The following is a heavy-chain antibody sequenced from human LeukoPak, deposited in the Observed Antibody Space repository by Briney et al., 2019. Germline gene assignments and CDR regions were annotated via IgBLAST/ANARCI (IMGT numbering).Heavy chain of an antibody. Sequence: SETLSLTCAVYGGSFSGYYWSWIRQPPGKGLEWIGEINHSGSTNYNPSLKSRVTISVDTSKNQFSLKLSSVTAADTAVYYCASRWHYNGSGSVDYWGQGTLVTVSS. CDR3: ASRWHYNGSGSVDY. V-gene: IGHV4-34*01. J-gene: IGHJ4*02. CDR1: GGSFSGYY. CDR2: INHSGST. D-gene: IGHD3-10*01.